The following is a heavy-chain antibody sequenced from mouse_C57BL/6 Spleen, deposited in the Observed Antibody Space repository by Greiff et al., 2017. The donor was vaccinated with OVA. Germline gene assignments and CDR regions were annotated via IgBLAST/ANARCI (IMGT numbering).Heavy chain of an antibody. D-gene: IGHD1-1*01. CDR2: IRNKANGYTT. V-gene: IGHV7-3*01. CDR3: ARSSYYGSSPAWFAY. Sequence: EVKLVESGGGLVQPGGSLSLSCAASGFTFTDYYMSWVRQPPGKALEWLGFIRNKANGYTTEYSASVKGRFTISRDNSQSILYLQMNALRAEDSATYYCARSSYYGSSPAWFAYWGQGTLVTVSA. J-gene: IGHJ3*01. CDR1: GFTFTDYY.